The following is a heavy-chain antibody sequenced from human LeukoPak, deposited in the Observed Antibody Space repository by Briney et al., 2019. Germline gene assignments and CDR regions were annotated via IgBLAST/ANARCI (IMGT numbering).Heavy chain of an antibody. V-gene: IGHV3-30*18. CDR3: AKGLAAAGTFYYYYMDV. D-gene: IGHD6-13*01. J-gene: IGHJ6*03. Sequence: GRSLRLSCAASGFTFSSYGMHWVRQAPGKGLEWVAVIWYGGSNKYYADSVKGRFTISRDNSKNTLYLQMNSLRAEDTAVYYCAKGLAAAGTFYYYYMDVWGKGTTVTVSS. CDR1: GFTFSSYG. CDR2: IWYGGSNK.